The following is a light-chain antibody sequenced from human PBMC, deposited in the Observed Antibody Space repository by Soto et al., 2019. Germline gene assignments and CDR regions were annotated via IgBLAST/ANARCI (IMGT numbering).Light chain of an antibody. V-gene: IGLV2-14*03. CDR3: SSYSTGNTLIL. Sequence: QSVLTQPASVSGSPGQTVIIPCTGTSSDIGGSTFVSWYRQHPGRAPELILFDVNIRPSRIPDRFSGSQSGNTASLTISGLRADDEADYFCSSYSTGNTLILFGGGTKLTVL. J-gene: IGLJ2*01. CDR2: DVN. CDR1: SSDIGGSTF.